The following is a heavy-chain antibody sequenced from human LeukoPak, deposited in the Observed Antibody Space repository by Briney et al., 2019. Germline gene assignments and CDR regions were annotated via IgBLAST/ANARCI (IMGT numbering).Heavy chain of an antibody. CDR3: ARELRVVLYYYYYYMDV. Sequence: PGGSLRLSCAASGFTFSSYGMHWVRQAPGKGLEWVAFIRYDGSNKYYADSVKGRFTISRDNAKNSLYLQMNSLRAEDTAVYYCARELRVVLYYYYYYMDVWGKGTTVTVSS. J-gene: IGHJ6*03. D-gene: IGHD2-8*02. CDR1: GFTFSSYG. V-gene: IGHV3-30*02. CDR2: IRYDGSNK.